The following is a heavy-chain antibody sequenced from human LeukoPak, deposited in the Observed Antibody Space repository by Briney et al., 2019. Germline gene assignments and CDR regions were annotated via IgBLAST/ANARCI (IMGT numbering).Heavy chain of an antibody. CDR1: GFTFSSYA. D-gene: IGHD3-22*01. Sequence: GGSLRLSCAASGFTFSSYAMSWVRQAPGKGLECVSAISGSGGSTYYADSVKGRFTISRDNSKNTLYLQMNSLRAEDTAVYYCAKDTTMIVTNNWFYPWGQGTLVTVSS. J-gene: IGHJ5*02. CDR3: AKDTTMIVTNNWFYP. V-gene: IGHV3-23*01. CDR2: ISGSGGST.